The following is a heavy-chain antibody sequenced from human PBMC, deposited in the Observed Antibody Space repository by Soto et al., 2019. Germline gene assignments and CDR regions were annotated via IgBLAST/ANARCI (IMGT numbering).Heavy chain of an antibody. CDR2: IYSGGST. CDR1: GGFVNSDTHS. D-gene: IGHD4-17*01. J-gene: IGHJ6*02. CDR3: AREGYSDTYSYYQTLDV. V-gene: IGHV4-61*01. Sequence: SETLSLTCTVSGGFVNSDTHSWSWIRQTPGKRLEWIGFIYSGGSTKNPSLKSRVTMSVDTSKNQFSLNLRSVTAADTAVYYCAREGYSDTYSYYQTLDVWGQGTTVTVSS.